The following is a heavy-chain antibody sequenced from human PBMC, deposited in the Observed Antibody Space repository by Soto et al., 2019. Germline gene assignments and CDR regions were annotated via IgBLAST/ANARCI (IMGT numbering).Heavy chain of an antibody. D-gene: IGHD2-15*01. V-gene: IGHV3-72*01. Sequence: EVQLVQSGGGLVQPGGSLRLSCAASGFTFSDHYMDWVRQAPGKGLEWVGRGRNKANSYTTEYAASVKGRFTVSRDDSKNLLYLQLNSLKTEDTAVYYCTRGGTSQNSYYWHVDVWGQGTTVTVSS. CDR2: GRNKANSYTT. CDR1: GFTFSDHY. CDR3: TRGGTSQNSYYWHVDV. J-gene: IGHJ6*03.